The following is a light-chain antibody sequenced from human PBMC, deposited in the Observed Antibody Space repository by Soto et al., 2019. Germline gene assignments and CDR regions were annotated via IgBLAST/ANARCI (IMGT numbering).Light chain of an antibody. CDR3: QQYGSSPPIT. CDR1: QSVSSSY. J-gene: IGKJ5*01. V-gene: IGKV3-20*01. Sequence: EIVLTQSPGTLSLSPGERATLSCRASQSVSSSYLAWYQQKPGQAPRLLMYGVSSRATGIPDRFSGGGSGKDFPLTISRLEPEDFAVYYCQQYGSSPPITFGQGTRLEIK. CDR2: GVS.